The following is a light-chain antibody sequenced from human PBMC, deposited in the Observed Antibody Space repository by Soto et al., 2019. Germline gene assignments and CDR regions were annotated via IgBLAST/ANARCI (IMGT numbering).Light chain of an antibody. J-gene: IGKJ1*01. CDR1: QAISSY. CDR2: AAS. V-gene: IGKV1-39*01. CDR3: QQNYNTRPT. Sequence: DIQMPQSPSSLSASVGDGVTITCRTSQAISSYLNWYQQKPGKAPKLLIFAASSLQSGVPSRFSASGSGTDFTLTISSLQPEYFATAYDQQNYNTRPTLGQGTKVYIK.